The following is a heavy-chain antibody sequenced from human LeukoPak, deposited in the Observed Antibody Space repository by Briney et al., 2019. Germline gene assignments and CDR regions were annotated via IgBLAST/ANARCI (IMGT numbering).Heavy chain of an antibody. J-gene: IGHJ6*02. CDR2: INPNSGGT. CDR1: GYTFTGYY. Sequence: ASVKVSCKASGYTFTGYYMHWVRQAPGQGLEWMGWINPNSGGTNYAQKFQGRVTMTRDTSISTAYMELSRLRSDDTAVYYCARVPLSLYPIIQYYYGMDVWGQGTTVTVSS. CDR3: ARVPLSLYPIIQYYYGMDV. D-gene: IGHD2-15*01. V-gene: IGHV1-2*02.